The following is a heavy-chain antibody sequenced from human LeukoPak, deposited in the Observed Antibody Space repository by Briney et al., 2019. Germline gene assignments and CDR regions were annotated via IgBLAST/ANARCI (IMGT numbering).Heavy chain of an antibody. Sequence: SETLSLTCTVSGGSISSYYWSWIRQPPGKGLEWIGYIYYSGSTYYNPSLKSRVTISVDTSKNQFSLKLSSVTAADTAVYYCARDQGDGYNYHYYGMDVWGQGTTVTVSS. CDR2: IYYSGST. J-gene: IGHJ6*02. D-gene: IGHD5-24*01. V-gene: IGHV4-59*12. CDR1: GGSISSYY. CDR3: ARDQGDGYNYHYYGMDV.